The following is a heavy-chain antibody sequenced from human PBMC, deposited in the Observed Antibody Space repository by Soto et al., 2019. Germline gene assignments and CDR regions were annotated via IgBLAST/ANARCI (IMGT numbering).Heavy chain of an antibody. Sequence: SETQSLTCTVSGDSFSSYYWSWIRQPPGKGLEWIGYIYYSGTTNYSPSLKSRVTISVDTSKKQFSLMLSSVTAADTAVYYCARETRGYSGYGFDYWGQGMLVTVSS. CDR2: IYYSGTT. CDR1: GDSFSSYY. J-gene: IGHJ4*02. D-gene: IGHD5-12*01. V-gene: IGHV4-59*01. CDR3: ARETRGYSGYGFDY.